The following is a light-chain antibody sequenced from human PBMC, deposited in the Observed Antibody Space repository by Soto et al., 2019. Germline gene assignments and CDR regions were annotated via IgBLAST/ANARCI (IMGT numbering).Light chain of an antibody. CDR1: QNINNY. J-gene: IGKJ4*01. V-gene: IGKV3-11*01. CDR3: QQRNNWVT. Sequence: EVVLTQSPVTLSLSPGERATLSCRASQNINNYLAWYQQKPGQPPRLLIYDAFNRATGIPARFSGSGSGTDCILTISRLEPEDFGVYYCQQRNNWVTFGGGTKVEIK. CDR2: DAF.